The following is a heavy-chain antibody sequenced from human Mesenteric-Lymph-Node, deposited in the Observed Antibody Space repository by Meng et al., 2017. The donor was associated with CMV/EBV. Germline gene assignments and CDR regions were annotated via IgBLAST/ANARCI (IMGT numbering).Heavy chain of an antibody. CDR3: ARVAQYSYGPGYFDY. CDR2: IYYSGST. Sequence: SETLSLTCSVSGGSISTSSYYWGWIRQPPGKGLEWIGNIYYSGSTYYNPSLKSRVTISVDTSKNHFSLNLNSVTAADTAVYFCARVAQYSYGPGYFDYWGQGTLVPSP. V-gene: IGHV4-39*01. CDR1: GGSISTSSYY. J-gene: IGHJ4*02. D-gene: IGHD5-18*01.